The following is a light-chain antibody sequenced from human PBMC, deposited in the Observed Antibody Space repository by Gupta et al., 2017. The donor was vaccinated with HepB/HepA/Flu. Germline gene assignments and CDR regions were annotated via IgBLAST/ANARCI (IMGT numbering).Light chain of an antibody. Sequence: SYDLTQPPSVSVSPGQTATITCSGNNLGNKYTCWYQQKAGQSPTLVIYQDNQRPSGIPARFSAANSGNTATRTISGNQPADEADYYWQVWDSSHYVFGSGTKVTLL. CDR3: QVWDSSHYV. V-gene: IGLV3-1*01. CDR2: QDN. CDR1: NLGNKY. J-gene: IGLJ1*01.